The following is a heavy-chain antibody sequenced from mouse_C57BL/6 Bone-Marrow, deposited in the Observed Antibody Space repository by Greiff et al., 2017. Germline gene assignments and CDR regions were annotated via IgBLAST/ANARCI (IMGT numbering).Heavy chain of an antibody. J-gene: IGHJ3*01. CDR1: GYTFTSYT. Sequence: VQLQQSGAELARPGASVKMSCKASGYTFTSYTMHWVKQRPGQGLEWIGYINPSSGYTKYTQKVKDQATLPADKSSSTAYLQLSSLTSEDSAVFTCEGAEGYYSYRGHETLVTVSA. CDR3: EGAEGYYSY. CDR2: INPSSGYT. V-gene: IGHV1-4*01. D-gene: IGHD2-3*01.